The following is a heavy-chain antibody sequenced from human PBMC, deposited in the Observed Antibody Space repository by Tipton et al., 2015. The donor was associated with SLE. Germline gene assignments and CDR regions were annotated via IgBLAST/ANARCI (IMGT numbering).Heavy chain of an antibody. CDR3: ARDKIGSSWPHAFDI. CDR2: IYYSGST. Sequence: TLSLTCTVSGGSISSSSYYWGWIRQPPGKGLEWIGSIYYSGSTYYNPSLKSRVTISVDTSKNQFSLKLSSVTAADTAVYYCARDKIGSSWPHAFDIWGQGTMVTVSS. J-gene: IGHJ3*02. CDR1: GGSISSSSYY. V-gene: IGHV4-39*07. D-gene: IGHD6-13*01.